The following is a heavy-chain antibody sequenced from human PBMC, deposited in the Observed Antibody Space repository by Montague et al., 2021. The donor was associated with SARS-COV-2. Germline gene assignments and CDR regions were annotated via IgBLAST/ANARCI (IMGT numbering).Heavy chain of an antibody. J-gene: IGHJ4*02. CDR3: AREGRDGYNTYYFDY. D-gene: IGHD5-24*01. CDR1: GGSISSSSYY. CDR2: IYYSGST. V-gene: IGHV4-39*01. Sequence: SETLSLTCTVTGGSISSSSYYWGWIRQPPGKGLEWIGSIYYSGSTYYNLSLKSRVTISVDTSKSQFSLKLSSVTAADTAVYYCAREGRDGYNTYYFDYWGQGTLVAVSS.